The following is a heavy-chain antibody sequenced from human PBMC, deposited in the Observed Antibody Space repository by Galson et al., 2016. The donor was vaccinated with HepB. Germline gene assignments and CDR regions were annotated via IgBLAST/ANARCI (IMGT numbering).Heavy chain of an antibody. CDR1: GYSFSSYW. Sequence: QSGAEVKKPGESLKISCKASGYSFSSYWIGWVRQMPGKGLEWVGMIYPGDFDTRYNQSLEGQVTISADTSIDTAHLQCSSLKTSDSAIYYCARRPPGSNPWYYFDYCGQGTMVTVSS. J-gene: IGHJ4*02. V-gene: IGHV5-51*01. CDR2: IYPGDFDT. D-gene: IGHD2-15*01. CDR3: ARRPPGSNPWYYFDY.